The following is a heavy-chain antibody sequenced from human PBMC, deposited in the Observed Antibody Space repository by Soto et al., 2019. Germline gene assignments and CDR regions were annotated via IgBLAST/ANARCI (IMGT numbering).Heavy chain of an antibody. Sequence: PSETLSLTCTVSGGSVISGGSYWSWIRQQPGKGLEWIGYTHYTGTTYYNPSLKSRIIISVDTSKNQFSLKLSSVTAADTAVYYCARDCSSPSCCSNYGVDVWGQGTTVTVSS. CDR2: THYTGTT. J-gene: IGHJ6*02. D-gene: IGHD2-2*01. V-gene: IGHV4-31*03. CDR1: GGSVISGGSY. CDR3: ARDCSSPSCCSNYGVDV.